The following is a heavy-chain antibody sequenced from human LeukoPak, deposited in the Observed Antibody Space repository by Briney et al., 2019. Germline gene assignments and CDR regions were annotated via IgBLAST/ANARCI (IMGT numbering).Heavy chain of an antibody. CDR3: AKVGRDYYDSSGYSYYFDY. CDR2: ISGSGGST. D-gene: IGHD3-22*01. CDR1: GFAFSSHA. J-gene: IGHJ4*02. V-gene: IGHV3-23*01. Sequence: GGSLRLSCAASGFAFSSHAMTWVRQAPGKGLEWVSAISGSGGSTYYADSVKGRFTISRDNSKNTLYLQMNSLRAEDTAVYYCAKVGRDYYDSSGYSYYFDYWGQGTLVTVSS.